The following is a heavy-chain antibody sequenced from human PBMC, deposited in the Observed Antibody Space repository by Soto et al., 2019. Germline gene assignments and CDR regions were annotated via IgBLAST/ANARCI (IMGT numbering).Heavy chain of an antibody. Sequence: EVQLVESGGGLVQPGGSLRLSCAASGFSVSRNYMSWVRQAPGKGLEWVSVIYSGGSTYYADSVKGRFTISRHNSKNTLYIHMNSLRAEDTAVYYCASSAPMGYYDFWSGYQTDYWGQGTLVTVSS. D-gene: IGHD3-3*01. CDR3: ASSAPMGYYDFWSGYQTDY. J-gene: IGHJ4*02. V-gene: IGHV3-53*04. CDR1: GFSVSRNY. CDR2: IYSGGST.